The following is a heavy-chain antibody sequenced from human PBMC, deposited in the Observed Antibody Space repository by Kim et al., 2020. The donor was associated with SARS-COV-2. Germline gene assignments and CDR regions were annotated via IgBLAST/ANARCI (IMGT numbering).Heavy chain of an antibody. D-gene: IGHD2-2*02. CDR3: ARVSRYCSSTSCYKWFDP. CDR1: GYTFTGYY. J-gene: IGHJ5*02. V-gene: IGHV1-2*02. CDR2: INPDSGAT. Sequence: ASVKVSCKASGYTFTGYYIHWVRQAPGQGLEWMGWINPDSGATNSAQKFQARVTMTRDTSINTAYMELTRLRSDDTAVYYCARVSRYCSSTSCYKWFDPWGQGTLVTVSS.